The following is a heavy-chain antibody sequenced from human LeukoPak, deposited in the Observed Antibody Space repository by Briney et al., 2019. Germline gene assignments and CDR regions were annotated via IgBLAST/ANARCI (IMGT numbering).Heavy chain of an antibody. CDR1: GGSVSSGPHY. Sequence: SQTLSLTCTVSGGSVSSGPHYWSWIRQPPGKGLEWIGRIYTSESTYYNPSLKSRVTISLDTSKNQFSLRLSSVTAADTAVYYCARHGSYCFDSWGQGTLVTVSS. CDR2: IYTSEST. V-gene: IGHV4-61*02. D-gene: IGHD3-10*01. CDR3: ARHGSYCFDS. J-gene: IGHJ4*02.